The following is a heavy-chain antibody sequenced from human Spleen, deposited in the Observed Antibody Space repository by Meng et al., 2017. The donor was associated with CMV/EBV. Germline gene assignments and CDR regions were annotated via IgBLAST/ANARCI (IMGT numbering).Heavy chain of an antibody. CDR1: GGSISSSSYY. D-gene: IGHD2-2*03. CDR3: ARVLMDIVVVPAAARFDP. J-gene: IGHJ5*02. V-gene: IGHV4-39*07. Sequence: GSLRLSCTVSGGSISSSSYYWGWIRQSPGRGLEWLGSIYYSGSTYYNPSLKSRVTISVDTSENQFSLKLSSVTAADTAVYYCARVLMDIVVVPAAARFDPWGQGTLVTVSS. CDR2: IYYSGST.